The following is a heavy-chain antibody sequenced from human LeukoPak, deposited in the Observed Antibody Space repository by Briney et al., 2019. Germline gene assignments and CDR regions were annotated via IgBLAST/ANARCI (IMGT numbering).Heavy chain of an antibody. CDR3: ARVGSSSSRIHDAFDI. CDR2: MNPNSGNT. CDR1: GYTFTSYD. V-gene: IGHV1-8*01. Sequence: ASVKVSCKASGYTFTSYDINWVRQATGQGLEWMGWMNPNSGNTGYEQKFQGRVTMTRNTSISTAYMELSSLRSEDTAVYYCARVGSSSSRIHDAFDIWGQGTMVTVSS. J-gene: IGHJ3*02. D-gene: IGHD6-6*01.